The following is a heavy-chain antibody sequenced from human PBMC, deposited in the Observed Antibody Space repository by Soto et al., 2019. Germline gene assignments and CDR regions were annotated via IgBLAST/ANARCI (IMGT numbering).Heavy chain of an antibody. CDR3: ATGAYSSTWSRNWFDP. V-gene: IGHV3-23*01. Sequence: PGGSLRLSCAASGFTFSNYAMIWVRQAPGKGLEWVSGISTGGHTTYYADSVKGRFTISRDNSKDTVYLQMNSLRVEDTAVYYCATGAYSSTWSRNWFDPWGQGTLVTVSS. CDR1: GFTFSNYA. CDR2: ISTGGHTT. D-gene: IGHD6-13*01. J-gene: IGHJ5*02.